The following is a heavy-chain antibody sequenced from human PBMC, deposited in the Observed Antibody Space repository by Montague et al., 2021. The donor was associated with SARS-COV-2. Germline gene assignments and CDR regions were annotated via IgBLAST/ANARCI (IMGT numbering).Heavy chain of an antibody. CDR2: IYHSGST. CDR3: ARERIEYSGYDLDYYYYGMDV. J-gene: IGHJ6*02. V-gene: IGHV4-4*02. Sequence: SETLSLTCAVSGGSISSSNWWSWVRQPPGKGLEWIGEIYHSGSTNYNPSLKSRVTISVDKSKNQFSLKLSSVTAADTAVYYCARERIEYSGYDLDYYYYGMDVWGQGTTVTVS. D-gene: IGHD5-12*01. CDR1: GGSISSSNW.